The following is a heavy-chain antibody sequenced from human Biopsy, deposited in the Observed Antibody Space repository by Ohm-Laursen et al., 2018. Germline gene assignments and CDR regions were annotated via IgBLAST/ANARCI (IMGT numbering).Heavy chain of an antibody. Sequence: TQTLTLTCTLSGFSLNTRGMSVTWIRQPPGKALEWLARLDWDDAKFYSESLKTRLTISKGTSENHVVLTLSDVAPVDTATYYCARILILVVPAAIVYRHRRHLQGLDVWGQGTTVIVSS. CDR3: ARILILVVPAAIVYRHRRHLQGLDV. V-gene: IGHV2-70*16. D-gene: IGHD2-2*02. J-gene: IGHJ6*02. CDR1: GFSLNTRGMS. CDR2: LDWDDAK.